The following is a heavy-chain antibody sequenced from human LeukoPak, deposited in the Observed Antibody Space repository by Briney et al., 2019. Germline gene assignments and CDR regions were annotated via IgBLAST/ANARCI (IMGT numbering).Heavy chain of an antibody. Sequence: GASVKVSCKVSGYTLTELSMHWVRQAPGKGLEWMGGFDPEDGETIYAQKFQGRVTMTEDTSTDTAYMELSSLRSEDTAVYYCGRGITFGGVIVNVFDIWGQGTMVTVSS. D-gene: IGHD3-16*02. CDR1: GYTLTELS. J-gene: IGHJ3*02. CDR2: FDPEDGET. CDR3: GRGITFGGVIVNVFDI. V-gene: IGHV1-24*01.